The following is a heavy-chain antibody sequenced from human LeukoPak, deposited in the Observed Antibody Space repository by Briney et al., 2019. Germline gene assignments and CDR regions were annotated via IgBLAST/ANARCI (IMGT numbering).Heavy chain of an antibody. J-gene: IGHJ4*02. CDR2: ISYDGSDK. CDR1: GFTFSLYT. D-gene: IGHD2-21*02. Sequence: GGSLRLSCAASGFTFSLYTMHWVRQAPGRGLEWVAVISYDGSDKYYADSVKGRFTISRDNSKNTLFLQMNSLRAEDTAVYFCARDVGGGDTFDYWGQGTLVTASS. CDR3: ARDVGGGDTFDY. V-gene: IGHV3-30*04.